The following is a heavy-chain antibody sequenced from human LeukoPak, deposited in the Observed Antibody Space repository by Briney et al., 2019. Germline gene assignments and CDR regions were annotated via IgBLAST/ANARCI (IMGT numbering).Heavy chain of an antibody. CDR2: MYLSGTT. Sequence: PSGTLSLTCTVSGDSINSLDLWSWVRQPPGKGLEWIGEMYLSGTTHSNPSVKSRVTISIDKSKNQFFLNLSSVTAADTAVYYCASLDRGYFDYWGQGTLVTVSS. CDR3: ASLDRGYFDY. CDR1: GDSINSLDL. J-gene: IGHJ4*02. V-gene: IGHV4-4*02. D-gene: IGHD2-2*03.